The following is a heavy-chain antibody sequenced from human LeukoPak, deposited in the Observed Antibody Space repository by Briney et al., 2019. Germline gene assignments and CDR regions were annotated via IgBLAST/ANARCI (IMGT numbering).Heavy chain of an antibody. CDR2: ISGSGGST. J-gene: IGHJ5*02. Sequence: PGGPLRLSRAASGFTFSSYAMSWVRQAPGKGLEWVSAISGSGGSTYYADSVKGRFTISRDNSKNTLYLQMNSLRAEDTAVYYCAKGSDYSNNAWFDPWGQGTLVTASS. D-gene: IGHD4-11*01. CDR1: GFTFSSYA. V-gene: IGHV3-23*01. CDR3: AKGSDYSNNAWFDP.